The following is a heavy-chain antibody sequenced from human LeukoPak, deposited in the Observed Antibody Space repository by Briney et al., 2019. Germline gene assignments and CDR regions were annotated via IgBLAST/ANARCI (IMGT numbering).Heavy chain of an antibody. CDR1: GGSISGYY. Sequence: SETLSLTCTVSGGSISGYYWSWIRQPPGKGLEWIGYIYSSGSTNSNPSLKSRVTISVDSSKNQFSLKLTSVTAADTAVYYCARRFDTSGWVDYWGQGTLVTVSS. D-gene: IGHD6-19*01. V-gene: IGHV4-59*08. J-gene: IGHJ4*02. CDR3: ARRFDTSGWVDY. CDR2: IYSSGST.